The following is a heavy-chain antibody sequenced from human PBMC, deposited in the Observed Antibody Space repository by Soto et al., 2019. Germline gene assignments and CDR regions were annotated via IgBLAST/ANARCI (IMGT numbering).Heavy chain of an antibody. CDR3: ARGQSHHEYMEG. CDR1: GFIYTSYS. CDR2: ISASSSVV. V-gene: IGHV3-48*01. Sequence: EVQLVESGGGLVQPGGSLRLSCAASGFIYTSYSMNWVRQAPGKGPEWVSYISASSSVVYYADSVKGRFAISRDNAQSSRYLQKNSLRAEDTAVYYCARGQSHHEYMEGWGKGNTVTVSS. J-gene: IGHJ6*03.